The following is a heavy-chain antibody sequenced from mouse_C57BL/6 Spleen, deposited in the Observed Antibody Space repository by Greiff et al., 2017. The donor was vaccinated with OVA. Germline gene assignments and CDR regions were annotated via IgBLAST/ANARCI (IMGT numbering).Heavy chain of an antibody. CDR2: IYPSDSET. Sequence: QVQLQQPGAELVRPGSSVKLSCKASGYTFTSYWMDWVKQRPGQGLEWIGNIYPSDSETHYNQKFKDKATVTVDKSSSTAYMQLSSLTSEDSAVYYCASGGNLYAMDYWGQGTSVTVSS. CDR3: ASGGNLYAMDY. V-gene: IGHV1-61*01. D-gene: IGHD2-1*01. CDR1: GYTFTSYW. J-gene: IGHJ4*01.